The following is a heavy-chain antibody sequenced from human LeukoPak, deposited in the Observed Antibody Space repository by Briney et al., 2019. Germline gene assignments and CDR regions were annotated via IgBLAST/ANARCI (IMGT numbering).Heavy chain of an antibody. D-gene: IGHD1-26*01. CDR1: GFTFFSYG. V-gene: IGHV3-30*18. J-gene: IGHJ4*02. CDR2: ISYDGSNK. CDR3: AKAPVSGSRSPLDY. Sequence: PGGSLRLSCAASGFTFFSYGMHWVRQAPGKGLEWVAGISYDGSNKYYVDSVKGRFTISRDHSKNTLYLEMIRLRIEDTAVYYCAKAPVSGSRSPLDYWGQRTLVTVSS.